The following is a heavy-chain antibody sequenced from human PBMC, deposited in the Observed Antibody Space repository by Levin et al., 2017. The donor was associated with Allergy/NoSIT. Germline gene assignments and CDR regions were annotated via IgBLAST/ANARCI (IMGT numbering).Heavy chain of an antibody. Sequence: PSETLSLTGKGEGEGGRRREEEGRGRRKGPGKGLEWIGYITYTGSTYYNPSLKSRLTISLDTSNNQFSLSLSSMTAEDTAVYYCGRGDSGFGELAGAYWGQGTLVNVSS. V-gene: IGHV4-30-4*01. CDR2: ITYTGST. D-gene: IGHD3-10*01. J-gene: IGHJ4*02. CDR3: GRGDSGFGELAGAY. CDR1: GEGGRRREEE.